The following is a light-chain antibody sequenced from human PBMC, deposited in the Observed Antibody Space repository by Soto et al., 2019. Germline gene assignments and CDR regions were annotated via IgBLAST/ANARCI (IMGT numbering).Light chain of an antibody. V-gene: IGLV1-40*01. CDR1: SSNIGAGYD. Sequence: QLVLTQPPSVSVAPGQRVTISCTGSSSNIGAGYDVHWYLQLPGTAPKLLIYGNTNRPSGVPDRFSGSKSGSSASLAITGLQAEDEADYYCQAHDSSLHASVFGTGTKVTVL. CDR3: QAHDSSLHASV. CDR2: GNT. J-gene: IGLJ1*01.